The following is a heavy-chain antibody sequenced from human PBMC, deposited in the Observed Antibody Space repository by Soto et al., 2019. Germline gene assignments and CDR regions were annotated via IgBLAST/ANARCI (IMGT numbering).Heavy chain of an antibody. J-gene: IGHJ6*01. CDR1: GGTFGNSA. V-gene: IGHV1-69*12. CDR3: APGNERQQLGGRYYYGIDV. CDR2: IIPIFPTP. Sequence: QVQLVQSGAEVKKPGSSVTVSCKASGGTFGNSAISWVRQAPGQGLEWMGGIIPIFPTPDYAQKFQGRVRSTADESTSTAYIEVSSLRSADTAAYYGAPGNERQQLGGRYYYGIDVWGRGTTVIVSS. D-gene: IGHD4-4*01.